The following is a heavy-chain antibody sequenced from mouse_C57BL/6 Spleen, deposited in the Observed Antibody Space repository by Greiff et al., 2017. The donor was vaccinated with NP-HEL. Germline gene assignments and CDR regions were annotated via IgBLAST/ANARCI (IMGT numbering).Heavy chain of an antibody. J-gene: IGHJ4*01. Sequence: EVKLQESGPGLVKPSQSLSLTCSVTGYSITSGYYWNWIRQFPGNKLEWMGYISYDGSNNYNPSLKNRISITRDTSKNQFFLKLNSVTTEDTATYYCARGAYSPYYAMDYWGQGTSVTVSS. D-gene: IGHD2-12*01. CDR2: ISYDGSN. CDR3: ARGAYSPYYAMDY. V-gene: IGHV3-6*01. CDR1: GYSITSGYY.